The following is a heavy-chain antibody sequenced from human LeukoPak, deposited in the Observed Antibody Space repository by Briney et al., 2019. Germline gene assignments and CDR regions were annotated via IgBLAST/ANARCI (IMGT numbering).Heavy chain of an antibody. J-gene: IGHJ4*02. D-gene: IGHD6-13*01. Sequence: SETLSLTCTVSGGSISSSSYYWGWIRQPPGKGLEWIGSIYYGGSTYYNPSLKSRVTISVDTSKSQFSLKLSSVTAADTAVYYCAREAAAGTEGDYWGQGTLVTVSS. CDR2: IYYGGST. CDR1: GGSISSSSYY. V-gene: IGHV4-39*02. CDR3: AREAAAGTEGDY.